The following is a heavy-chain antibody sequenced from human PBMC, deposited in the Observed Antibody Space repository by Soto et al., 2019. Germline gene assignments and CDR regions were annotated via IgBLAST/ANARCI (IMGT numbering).Heavy chain of an antibody. CDR2: INHSGST. J-gene: IGHJ6*02. D-gene: IGHD5-12*01. Sequence: SETLSLTCAVYGGSFSGYYGSWIRQPPGKGLEWIGEINHSGSTNYNPSLKSRVTISVDTSKNQFSLKLSSVTAADTAVYYCARGIPGGYDLDGYGMDVWGQGTTVTVSS. CDR3: ARGIPGGYDLDGYGMDV. CDR1: GGSFSGYY. V-gene: IGHV4-34*01.